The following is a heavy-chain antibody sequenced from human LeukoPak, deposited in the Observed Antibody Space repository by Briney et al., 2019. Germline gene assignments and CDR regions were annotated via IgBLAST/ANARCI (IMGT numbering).Heavy chain of an antibody. Sequence: ASVKVSCKASGYTFTSYGISWVRQAPGQGLEWMGRISAYNGNTNYAQKLQGRVTMTTDTSTSTAYMELRSLRSDDTAVYYCARSEQWLAFNWFDPWGQGTLVTVSS. D-gene: IGHD6-19*01. CDR2: ISAYNGNT. CDR3: ARSEQWLAFNWFDP. CDR1: GYTFTSYG. V-gene: IGHV1-18*01. J-gene: IGHJ5*02.